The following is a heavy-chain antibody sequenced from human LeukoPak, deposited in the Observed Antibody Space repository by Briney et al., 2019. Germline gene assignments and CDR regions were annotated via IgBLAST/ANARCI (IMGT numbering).Heavy chain of an antibody. J-gene: IGHJ4*02. V-gene: IGHV3-48*04. D-gene: IGHD5-18*01. Sequence: PGGSLRLSCAASGFTFDSYSMSWVRQAPGKGLEWVSYITSGSSTIYYPDSVKGRFTISRDNAKNSLYLQMNSLRAEDTALYYCARIDSGYSYGLVDYWGQGTLVTVSS. CDR2: ITSGSSTI. CDR1: GFTFDSYS. CDR3: ARIDSGYSYGLVDY.